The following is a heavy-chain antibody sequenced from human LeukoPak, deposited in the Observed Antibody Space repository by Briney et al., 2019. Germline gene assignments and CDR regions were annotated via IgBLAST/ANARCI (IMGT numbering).Heavy chain of an antibody. Sequence: GGSLRLSCAASGCTVSSNYVSWVRQAPGKGLEWVSVIYSGGSTYYADSVKGRFTISRDNSKNTLYLQMNSLRAEDTAVYYCARADYYYGMDVWGKGTTVTVSS. CDR1: GCTVSSNY. CDR2: IYSGGST. J-gene: IGHJ6*04. V-gene: IGHV3-53*01. CDR3: ARADYYYGMDV.